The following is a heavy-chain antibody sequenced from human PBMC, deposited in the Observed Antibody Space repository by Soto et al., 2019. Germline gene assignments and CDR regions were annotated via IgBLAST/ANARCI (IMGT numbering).Heavy chain of an antibody. V-gene: IGHV1-69*02. CDR3: AITYCRDNSCPRDFDF. Sequence: QVQVVQSGAEVKKPGSSVKVSCKPSGGTFNTYTVNWVRLAPGHGPEWMGRFIPILDMANYAQKFQDRVTITADRSTFTAYMELNSLTSDDTAVYYCAITYCRDNSCPRDFDFWGPGTRVTVSS. CDR2: FIPILDMA. J-gene: IGHJ4*02. CDR1: GGTFNTYT. D-gene: IGHD2-21*01.